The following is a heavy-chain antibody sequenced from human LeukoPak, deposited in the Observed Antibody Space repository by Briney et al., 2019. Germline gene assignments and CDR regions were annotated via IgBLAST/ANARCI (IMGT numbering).Heavy chain of an antibody. J-gene: IGHJ6*02. Sequence: GGSLRLSCAASGFTFSSTAMNWVRQAPGKGLEWVSTISGSGDSTYRADSVKGRFTISRDNSKNTLYLQMNSLRAEDTAIYYCAKHYYQVVRGVKVDYYGMDVWGRGTTVTVSS. D-gene: IGHD3-10*01. CDR1: GFTFSSTA. V-gene: IGHV3-23*01. CDR3: AKHYYQVVRGVKVDYYGMDV. CDR2: ISGSGDST.